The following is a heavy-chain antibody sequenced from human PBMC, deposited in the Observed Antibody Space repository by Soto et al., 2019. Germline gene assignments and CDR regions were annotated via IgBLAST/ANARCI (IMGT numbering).Heavy chain of an antibody. CDR3: ASPPYCGGDCYSDDAFDI. D-gene: IGHD2-21*02. J-gene: IGHJ3*02. Sequence: QVQLVQSGAEVKKPGSSVKVSCKASGGTFSSYAISWVRQAPGQGLEWMGGIIPIFGTANYAQKFQGRVTITADESTSTAYMELSSLRSEDTAVYYCASPPYCGGDCYSDDAFDIWGQGTMVPVSS. CDR2: IIPIFGTA. CDR1: GGTFSSYA. V-gene: IGHV1-69*12.